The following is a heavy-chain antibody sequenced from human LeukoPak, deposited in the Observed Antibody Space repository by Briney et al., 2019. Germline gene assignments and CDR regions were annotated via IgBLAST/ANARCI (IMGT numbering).Heavy chain of an antibody. CDR2: IYCSGST. D-gene: IGHD5-12*01. CDR3: ARSRLWLRDAFDI. J-gene: IGHJ3*02. Sequence: PSQTLSLTCTVSGGSISSGGYYWSWIRQHPGEGLEWIGYIYCSGSTYYNPSLKSRVTISVDTSKNQFSLKLSSVTAADTAVYYCARSRLWLRDAFDIWGQGTMVTVSS. CDR1: GGSISSGGYY. V-gene: IGHV4-31*03.